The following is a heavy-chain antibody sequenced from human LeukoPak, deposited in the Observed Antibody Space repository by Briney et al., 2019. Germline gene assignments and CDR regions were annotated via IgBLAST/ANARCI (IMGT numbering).Heavy chain of an antibody. CDR2: ISAYNGNT. D-gene: IGHD5-18*01. CDR3: AAFHVDTAMGHFDY. V-gene: IGHV1-18*01. CDR1: GYTFTSYG. Sequence: GASVKVSCKASGYTFTSYGISWVRQAPGQGLEWMGWISAYNGNTNYAQKLQGRVTMTTDTSTSTAYMELRSLRSDDTAVYYCAAFHVDTAMGHFDYWGQGTLVTVSS. J-gene: IGHJ4*02.